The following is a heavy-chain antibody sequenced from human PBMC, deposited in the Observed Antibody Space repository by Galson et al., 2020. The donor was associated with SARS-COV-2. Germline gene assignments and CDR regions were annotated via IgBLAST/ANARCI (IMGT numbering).Heavy chain of an antibody. CDR3: ARETHDYSSSWYDY. CDR1: GFIFSSFA. V-gene: IGHV3-30*01. D-gene: IGHD6-13*01. J-gene: IGHJ4*02. Sequence: SCVASGFIFSSFAMHWVRQAPGEGLEWVAIVSYDGTNKYADSVKGRFTISRDNSKNTLYLQMNSLRGEDTAVYYCARETHDYSSSWYDYWGQGTPVTVSS. CDR2: VSYDGTNK.